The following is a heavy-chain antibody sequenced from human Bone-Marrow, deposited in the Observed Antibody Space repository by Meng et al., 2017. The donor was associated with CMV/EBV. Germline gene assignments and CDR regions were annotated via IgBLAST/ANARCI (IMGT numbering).Heavy chain of an antibody. Sequence: GESLKISCAASGFTFSSYAMSWVRQAPGKGLEWVSYISNAGRTIHFADSVKGRFTISRDNAKNSLYLQMNSLRAEDTAVYYCARDQATVHSYGMDVWGQGTSVTVSS. CDR2: ISNAGRTI. V-gene: IGHV3-48*03. J-gene: IGHJ6*02. CDR1: GFTFSSYA. D-gene: IGHD4-11*01. CDR3: ARDQATVHSYGMDV.